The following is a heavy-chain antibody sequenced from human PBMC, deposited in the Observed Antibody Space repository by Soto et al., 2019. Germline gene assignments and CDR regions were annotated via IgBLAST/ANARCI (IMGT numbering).Heavy chain of an antibody. D-gene: IGHD2-15*01. V-gene: IGHV3-23*01. CDR1: GFSFSKYA. Sequence: DVQLLESGGGLVQPGGSLRLSCEASGFSFSKYAMVWVPQAPGKGQEWVSGITGSGGTIEHAASVKGRFTISRDNSKNTVYLQMNSLRAEDTAMYYCAKDAVAGDGLWLVSEWGQGTLVTVS. J-gene: IGHJ4*02. CDR2: ITGSGGTI. CDR3: AKDAVAGDGLWLVSE.